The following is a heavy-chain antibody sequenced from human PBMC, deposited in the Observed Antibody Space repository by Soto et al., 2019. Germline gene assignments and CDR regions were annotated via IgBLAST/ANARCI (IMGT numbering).Heavy chain of an antibody. V-gene: IGHV3-21*01. CDR3: ASPFRGYDGGAFDI. J-gene: IGHJ3*02. CDR1: GFTFSSYS. Sequence: GESLKISCAASGFTFSSYSMNWVRQAPGKGLEWVSSISSSSSYIYYADSVKGRFTISRDNAKNSLYLQMNSLRAEDTAVYYCASPFRGYDGGAFDIWGQGTMVTVSS. CDR2: ISSSSSYI. D-gene: IGHD2-2*01.